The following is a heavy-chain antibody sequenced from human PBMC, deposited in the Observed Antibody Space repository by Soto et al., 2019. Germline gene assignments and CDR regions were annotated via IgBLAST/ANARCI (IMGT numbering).Heavy chain of an antibody. Sequence: QEQLQESGPGLVKPSQTLSLTCTVSGGSISSGNYYWSWIRQPPGKGLEWIGFISYSGTTHYSASLRSRVSISVDTSKNQFSLDLSSVTAADTAVYYCATMGTPVTGLYYFDYWGQGTLVTVSS. CDR3: ATMGTPVTGLYYFDY. J-gene: IGHJ4*02. CDR1: GGSISSGNYY. CDR2: ISYSGTT. V-gene: IGHV4-30-4*01. D-gene: IGHD4-17*01.